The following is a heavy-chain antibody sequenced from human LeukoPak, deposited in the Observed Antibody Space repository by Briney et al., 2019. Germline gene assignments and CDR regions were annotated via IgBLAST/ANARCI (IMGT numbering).Heavy chain of an antibody. J-gene: IGHJ4*02. CDR3: ARDPTNTSGRNVYLDH. V-gene: IGHV1-18*01. CDR2: ISTCNGNT. CDR1: GFTFIKFG. D-gene: IGHD6-19*01. Sequence: ASVKVSCKASGFTFIKFGITWVRQAPGQGLEWVGWISTCNGNTNYAQKFQGRVTMTTDSSTTTAYMELRSLRSDDTAVYYCARDPTNTSGRNVYLDHWGQGTLVTVSS.